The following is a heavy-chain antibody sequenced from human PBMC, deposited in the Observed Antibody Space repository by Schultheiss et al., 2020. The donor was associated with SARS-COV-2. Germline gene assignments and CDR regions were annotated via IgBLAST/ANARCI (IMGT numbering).Heavy chain of an antibody. V-gene: IGHV3-21*01. CDR2: ISSSSSYI. J-gene: IGHJ4*02. Sequence: GESLKISCVGSGFTFSKYSLSWVRQAPGKGLEWVSSISSSSSYIYYADSVKGRFTISRDNSKNTLYLQMNSLRAEDTAVYYCAKDRHYYYDSSGHDYWGQGTLVTVSS. CDR3: AKDRHYYYDSSGHDY. CDR1: GFTFSKYS. D-gene: IGHD3-22*01.